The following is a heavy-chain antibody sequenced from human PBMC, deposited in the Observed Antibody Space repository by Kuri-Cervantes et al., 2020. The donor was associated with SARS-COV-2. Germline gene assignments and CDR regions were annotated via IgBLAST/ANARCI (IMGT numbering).Heavy chain of an antibody. CDR2: IYWNDDK. J-gene: IGHJ6*03. CDR3: AHWGRSDYYYYMDV. CDR1: GFSLSSSGVG. V-gene: IGHV2-5*01. Sequence: SGPTLVKPTQTLTLTCTFSGFSLSSSGVGVGWFRQPPGKALECLALIYWNDDKRYSPSLKSRLTITKDTSKNQVVLTMTNMDPVDTATYYCAHWGRSDYYYYMDVWGKGTTVTVSS. D-gene: IGHD7-27*01.